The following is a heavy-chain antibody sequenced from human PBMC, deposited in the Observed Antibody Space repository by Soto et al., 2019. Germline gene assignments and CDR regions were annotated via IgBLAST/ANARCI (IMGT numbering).Heavy chain of an antibody. D-gene: IGHD1-26*01. CDR2: ISYDGSNK. J-gene: IGHJ5*02. Sequence: QVQLVESGGGVVQPGRSLRLSCAASGFTFSSYGMHWVRQAPGKGLEWVAVISYDGSNKYYADSVKGRFTISRDNSKNTLYVQRNSLRAEDTAVYYCAKPAWAGGCWFDPWGQGTLVTVSS. V-gene: IGHV3-30*18. CDR1: GFTFSSYG. CDR3: AKPAWAGGCWFDP.